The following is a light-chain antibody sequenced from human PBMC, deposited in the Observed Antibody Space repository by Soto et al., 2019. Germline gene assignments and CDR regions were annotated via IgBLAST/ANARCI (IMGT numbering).Light chain of an antibody. J-gene: IGKJ4*01. Sequence: EIVMTQSPATLSVSPGERATLSCRASQSVSSDLAWYHQKPGQAPRLLIYGASTRAAGIPARFIGSGSGTEFTLTISSLQSEDFAVYYCQQYGSSPLTFGGGTKVDIK. CDR2: GAS. CDR3: QQYGSSPLT. V-gene: IGKV3D-15*02. CDR1: QSVSSD.